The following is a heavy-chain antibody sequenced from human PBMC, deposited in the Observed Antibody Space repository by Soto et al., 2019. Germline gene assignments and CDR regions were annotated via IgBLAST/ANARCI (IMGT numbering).Heavy chain of an antibody. CDR3: ARGLVETPGGWAY. CDR1: GGSISRYS. V-gene: IGHV4-59*01. CDR2: IYYSGST. Sequence: QVQLQESGPGLVKPSETLSLTCTVSGGSISRYSWSWIRQPPGKGLECIGCIYYSGSTDYNPSLPGRVPISVDTSTHLFSLRLSSVIAADTAVYYCARGLVETPGGWAYWGQGTQVTVSS. J-gene: IGHJ1*01. D-gene: IGHD1-26*01.